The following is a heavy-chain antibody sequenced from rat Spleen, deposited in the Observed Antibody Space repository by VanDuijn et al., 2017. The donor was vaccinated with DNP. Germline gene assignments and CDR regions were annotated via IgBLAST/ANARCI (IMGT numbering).Heavy chain of an antibody. D-gene: IGHD1-12*02. CDR2: INDDSNTI. Sequence: EVSLVESGGGLVQPGRSLKLSCAASGFNFNDYWMGWVRQAPGKGLEWIGEINDDSNTINYFPSLKDRFTISRDNVQNTLYLQMSKLGSEDTAIYYCVTYDGSLWGQGVLVTVSS. V-gene: IGHV4-2*01. J-gene: IGHJ2*01. CDR3: VTYDGSL. CDR1: GFNFNDYW.